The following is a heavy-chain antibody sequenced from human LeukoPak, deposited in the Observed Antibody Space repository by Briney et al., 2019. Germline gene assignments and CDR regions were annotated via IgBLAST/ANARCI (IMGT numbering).Heavy chain of an antibody. CDR1: GGSISSGGYY. CDR3: ARGYCSSTSCYANDY. D-gene: IGHD2-2*01. J-gene: IGHJ4*02. Sequence: PSETLSLTCTVSGGSISSGGYYWSWIRQPAGKGLEWIGRIYTSGSTNYNPSLKSRVTISVDTSKNQFSLKLSSVTAADTAVYYCARGYCSSTSCYANDYWGQGTLVTVSS. V-gene: IGHV4-61*02. CDR2: IYTSGST.